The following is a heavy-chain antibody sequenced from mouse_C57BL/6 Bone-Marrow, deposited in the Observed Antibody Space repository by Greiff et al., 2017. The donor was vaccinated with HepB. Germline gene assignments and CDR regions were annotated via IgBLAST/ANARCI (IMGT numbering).Heavy chain of an antibody. D-gene: IGHD2-4*01. V-gene: IGHV1-66*01. CDR2: IYPGSGNT. CDR3: AKGDYDGDAMDY. J-gene: IGHJ4*01. CDR1: GYSFTSYY. Sequence: VQGVESGPELVKPGASVKISCKASGYSFTSYYIHWVKQRPGQGLEWIGWIYPGSGNTKYNEKFKGKATLTADTSSSTAYMQLSSLTSEDSAVYFCAKGDYDGDAMDYWGQGTSVTVSS.